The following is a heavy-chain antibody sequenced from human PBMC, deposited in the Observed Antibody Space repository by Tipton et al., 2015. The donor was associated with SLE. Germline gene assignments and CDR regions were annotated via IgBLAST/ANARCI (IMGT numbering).Heavy chain of an antibody. CDR1: GFRLDEYN. J-gene: IGHJ6*02. CDR3: AKAHLPNSYFDVMDL. D-gene: IGHD4-23*01. CDR2: LTWGGDHT. Sequence: SLRLSCPVSGFRLDEYNMHWVRQTPEKGLEWVALLTWGGDHTNYADSFKGRFIISRDDDKTSLFLQMNSLRSEDSGVYYCAKAHLPNSYFDVMDLWGQGTPVTVSS. V-gene: IGHV3-43*01.